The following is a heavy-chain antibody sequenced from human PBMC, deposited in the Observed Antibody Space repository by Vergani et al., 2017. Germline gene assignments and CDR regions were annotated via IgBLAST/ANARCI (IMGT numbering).Heavy chain of an antibody. V-gene: IGHV5-51*01. CDR2: IYPGDSDT. CDR3: ARHGTFGGVIGQLGY. Sequence: VQLVQSGAEVKKPGASVKVSCKASGYSFTSYWIGWVRQMPGKGLEWMGIIYPGDSDTRYSPSFQGQVTISADKSISTAYLQWSSLKASNTAMYYCARHGTFGGVIGQLGYWGQGTLVTVSS. J-gene: IGHJ4*02. D-gene: IGHD3-16*01. CDR1: GYSFTSYW.